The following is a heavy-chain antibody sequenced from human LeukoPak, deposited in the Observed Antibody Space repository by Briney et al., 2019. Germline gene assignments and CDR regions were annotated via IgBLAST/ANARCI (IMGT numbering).Heavy chain of an antibody. V-gene: IGHV1-18*01. CDR2: ISAYNGNT. CDR1: GYTFTSYG. Sequence: ASVKVSCKASGYTFTSYGISWVRQAPGQGLEWMGWISAYNGNTNYAQKLQGRVTMSTDTSTSTAYMELRSLRSDDTAVYYCARLDDYSNYWTFDYWGQGTLVTVSS. J-gene: IGHJ4*02. D-gene: IGHD4-11*01. CDR3: ARLDDYSNYWTFDY.